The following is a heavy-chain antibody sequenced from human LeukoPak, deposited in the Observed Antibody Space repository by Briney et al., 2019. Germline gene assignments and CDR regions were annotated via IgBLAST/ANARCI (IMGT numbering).Heavy chain of an antibody. CDR1: GYTFTGYY. CDR2: INPNSGGT. V-gene: IGHV1-2*02. CDR3: ARGAPHDYDILTPFDY. J-gene: IGHJ4*02. Sequence: GASVKVSCKASGYTFTGYYMHWVRQAPGQGLEWMGWINPNSGGTNYAQKFQGRVTMTRDTSISTAYMELSRLRSDDTAVYYCARGAPHDYDILTPFDYWGQGTLVTVSS. D-gene: IGHD3-9*01.